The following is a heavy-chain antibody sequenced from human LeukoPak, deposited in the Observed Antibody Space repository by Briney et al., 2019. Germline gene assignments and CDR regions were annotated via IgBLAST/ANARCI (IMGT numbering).Heavy chain of an antibody. V-gene: IGHV3-7*01. CDR1: GFTFGSYW. CDR3: AREPSYYDSSGYVDY. J-gene: IGHJ4*02. CDR2: IKQDGSEE. D-gene: IGHD3-22*01. Sequence: GGSLRLSCAASGFTFGSYWMSWVRQAPGKGLEWVADIKQDGSEEYYVDSVKGRFTISRDNAKNSLYLQMNSLRAEDTAVYYCAREPSYYDSSGYVDYWGQGTLVTVSS.